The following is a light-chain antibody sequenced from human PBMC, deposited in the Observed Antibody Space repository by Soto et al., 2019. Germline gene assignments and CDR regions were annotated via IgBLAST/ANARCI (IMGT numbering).Light chain of an antibody. CDR1: QSVSSRN. Sequence: EIVLTQSPGTVSLSPGERATLSCRASQSVSSRNLAWYRQKPGQAPSLLIFGASIRATGIPDRFSGSGSGTDFTLTISRLEPEDCAVYYCLRYGDSPPAYTFGQGTKLEIK. CDR3: LRYGDSPPAYT. V-gene: IGKV3-20*01. J-gene: IGKJ2*01. CDR2: GAS.